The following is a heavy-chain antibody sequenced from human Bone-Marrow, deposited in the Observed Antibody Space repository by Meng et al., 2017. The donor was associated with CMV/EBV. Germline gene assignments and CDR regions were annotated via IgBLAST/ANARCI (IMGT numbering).Heavy chain of an antibody. CDR1: GFTLSSYW. V-gene: IGHV3-7*01. D-gene: IGHD1-26*01. J-gene: IGHJ4*02. CDR2: IKQDGSEK. CDR3: ARDQYRGGASFDY. Sequence: GESLKISCAASGFTLSSYWMSWVRQAPGKGLEWVANIKQDGSEKYYVDSVKGRFTISRDNAKNSLYLQMNSLRAEDTAVYYCARDQYRGGASFDYWGQGTLVTVSS.